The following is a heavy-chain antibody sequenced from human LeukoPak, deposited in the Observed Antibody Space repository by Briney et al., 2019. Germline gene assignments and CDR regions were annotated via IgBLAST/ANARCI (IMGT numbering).Heavy chain of an antibody. V-gene: IGHV1-46*01. CDR3: ATTVDTAMVSGY. D-gene: IGHD5-18*01. CDR1: GYTFTSYQ. J-gene: IGHJ4*02. CDR2: INPSGGST. Sequence: GASVKVSCKASGYTFTSYQMHWVRQAPGQGLEWMGIINPSGGSTSYAQKFQGRVTMTRDTSTSTVYMELSSLRSEDTAVYYCATTVDTAMVSGYWGQGTLVTVSS.